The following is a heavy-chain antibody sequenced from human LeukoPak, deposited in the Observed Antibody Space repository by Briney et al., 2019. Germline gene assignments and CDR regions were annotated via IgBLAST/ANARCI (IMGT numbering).Heavy chain of an antibody. CDR2: ISRRGTNN. Sequence: HAGGSLTLSCAPSIFTLSTYEISCVRQAHGGGRGWVSYISRRGTNNYYGDSVEGRFTISRHNSKNSLYLQVNSLRAEDTSVYYCASDCGGGGCYLFPFDYWGQGTLVTVSS. V-gene: IGHV3-48*03. CDR1: IFTLSTYE. J-gene: IGHJ4*02. D-gene: IGHD2-15*01. CDR3: ASDCGGGGCYLFPFDY.